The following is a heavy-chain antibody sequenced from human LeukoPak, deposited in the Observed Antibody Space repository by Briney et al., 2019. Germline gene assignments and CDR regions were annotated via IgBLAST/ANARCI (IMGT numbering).Heavy chain of an antibody. D-gene: IGHD4/OR15-4a*01. CDR2: ISSSSSYI. CDR1: GFTFSSYS. CDR3: ASGATTPYYFDY. V-gene: IGHV3-21*01. Sequence: GGSLRLSCAASGFTFSSYSMNWVRQAPGKGLEWVSSISSSSSYIHYADSVKGRFTISRDNAKNSLYLQMNSLRAEDTAVYYCASGATTPYYFDYWGQGTLVTVSS. J-gene: IGHJ4*02.